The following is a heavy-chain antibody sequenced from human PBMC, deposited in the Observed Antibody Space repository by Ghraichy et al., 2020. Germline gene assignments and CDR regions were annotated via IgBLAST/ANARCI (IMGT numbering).Heavy chain of an antibody. CDR2: IYYTGDP. Sequence: SETLSLTCTVSSASVSSTNYYWGWTRQPPGKGLEWIGIIYYTGDPNYNPSLNSRVTISVDTSKNQFSLRLTSVTAADTAVYYCVWAPARSTTCSSPFDYWGQGPLVTVSS. CDR3: VWAPARSTTCSSPFDY. CDR1: SASVSSTNYY. D-gene: IGHD2-2*01. V-gene: IGHV4-39*01. J-gene: IGHJ4*02.